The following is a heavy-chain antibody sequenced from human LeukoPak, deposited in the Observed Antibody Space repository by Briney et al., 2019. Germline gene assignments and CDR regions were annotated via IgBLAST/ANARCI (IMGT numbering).Heavy chain of an antibody. CDR1: GFTFSNAW. J-gene: IGHJ4*02. CDR3: TTDLYEGAKGYDY. D-gene: IGHD1-26*01. V-gene: IGHV3-15*01. CDR2: IKSKTDGGTT. Sequence: GGSLRLSCAASGFTFSNAWMSWVRQAPGKGLEWVGRIKSKTDGGTTDYAAPVKGRFTISRDDSKNTLYLQMNSLKTEDTAVYYCTTDLYEGAKGYDYWGQGTLVTVSS.